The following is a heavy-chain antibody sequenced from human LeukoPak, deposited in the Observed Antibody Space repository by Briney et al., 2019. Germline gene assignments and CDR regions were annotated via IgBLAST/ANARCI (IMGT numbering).Heavy chain of an antibody. Sequence: GGSLRLSCAASGFTFSSHWMHWVRQAPGKGLVWVSRINSDGSSTSYADSVKGRFTISRDNAKNTLYLQMNSLRAEDTAVYYCAKSEWELLPADYWGQGTLVTVSS. D-gene: IGHD1-26*01. V-gene: IGHV3-74*01. CDR1: GFTFSSHW. CDR3: AKSEWELLPADY. J-gene: IGHJ4*02. CDR2: INSDGSST.